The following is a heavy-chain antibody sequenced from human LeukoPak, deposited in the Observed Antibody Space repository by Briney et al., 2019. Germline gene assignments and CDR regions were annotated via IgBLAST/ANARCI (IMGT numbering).Heavy chain of an antibody. J-gene: IGHJ4*02. CDR3: AKASAMIVVVSKHFDY. V-gene: IGHV4-4*02. CDR2: IYHSGTT. D-gene: IGHD3-22*01. Sequence: PSETLSLTCAVSGGSISSNNWWSWVRQPPGKGLEWIGNIYHSGTTHYNPSLKSRVTISVDKSKNHFSLKLNSVTAADTAVYYCAKASAMIVVVSKHFDYWGQGTLVTVSS. CDR1: GGSISSNNW.